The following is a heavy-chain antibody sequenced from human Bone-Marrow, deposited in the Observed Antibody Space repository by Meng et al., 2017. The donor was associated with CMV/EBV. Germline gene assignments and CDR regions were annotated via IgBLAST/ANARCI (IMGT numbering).Heavy chain of an antibody. J-gene: IGHJ4*02. CDR2: IYYSGST. CDR3: ARIRGPYYYGSGTYALYFDY. CDR1: GGSISIGGYY. D-gene: IGHD3-10*01. V-gene: IGHV4-31*03. Sequence: SETLSLTCTVSGGSISIGGYYWSWIRQHPGKGLEWIGYIYYSGSTYYNPSLKSRVTISVDTSKNQFSLKLSSVTAADTAVYFCARIRGPYYYGSGTYALYFDYWGQGTLVTVSS.